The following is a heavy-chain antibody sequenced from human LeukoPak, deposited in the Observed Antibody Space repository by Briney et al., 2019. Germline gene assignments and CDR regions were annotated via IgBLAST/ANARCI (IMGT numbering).Heavy chain of an antibody. D-gene: IGHD6-19*01. CDR1: SGSITSYY. CDR2: IYSSGTT. CDR3: ARDDSTGYGDWFDP. V-gene: IGHV4-4*07. J-gene: IGHJ5*02. Sequence: SETLSLTCTVSSGSITSYYWSWIRQPAGKGLEWIGRIYSSGTTNYNPSLKSRVTMSVDTSKNQFSLKLSSVTAADTAVYYRARDDSTGYGDWFDPWGQGTLVTVSS.